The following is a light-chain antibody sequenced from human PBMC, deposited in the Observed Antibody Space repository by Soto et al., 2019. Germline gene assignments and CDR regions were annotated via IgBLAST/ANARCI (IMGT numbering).Light chain of an antibody. V-gene: IGKV1-9*01. Sequence: DIQLTQSPSFLSASVGDRVTITCRASQGISNYLAWYQQKAGKAPKLLIYAASTLQSGVPSRFSGSGSGTEFTLTISSLQPEDFATYYCEQLKSYPRITFGQGTRLEIK. CDR3: EQLKSYPRIT. CDR2: AAS. J-gene: IGKJ5*01. CDR1: QGISNY.